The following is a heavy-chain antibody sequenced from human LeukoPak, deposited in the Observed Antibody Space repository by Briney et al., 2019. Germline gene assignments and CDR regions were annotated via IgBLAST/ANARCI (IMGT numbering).Heavy chain of an antibody. CDR1: GFTFSNFG. Sequence: PGGSLRLSCVASGFTFSNFGVHWVRQAPGKGLEWVAVISYNGHYEYYGESVKGRFTISRDNSKSTVSLQMDNLRIEDTAVYYCVRGGSPPTSTWSLDEWGQGTLVSVSS. V-gene: IGHV3-30*03. CDR2: ISYNGHYE. J-gene: IGHJ4*02. D-gene: IGHD1-26*01. CDR3: VRGGSPPTSTWSLDE.